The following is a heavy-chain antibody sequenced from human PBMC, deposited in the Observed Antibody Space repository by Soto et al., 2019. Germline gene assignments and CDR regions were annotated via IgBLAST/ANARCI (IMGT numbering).Heavy chain of an antibody. V-gene: IGHV3-64*04. CDR1: GFTFSSYA. D-gene: IGHD3-10*01. J-gene: IGHJ6*02. CDR2: TSSNGGST. CDR3: ARGKQDRITMVRGANGTDV. Sequence: PGGSLRLSCSASGFTFSSYAMHWVRQAPGKGLEYVSDTSSNGGSTYYADSVKGRFTISRDNSKNTLYLQMSSLRAEDTAVYYYARGKQDRITMVRGANGTDVWGQGTTVTVSS.